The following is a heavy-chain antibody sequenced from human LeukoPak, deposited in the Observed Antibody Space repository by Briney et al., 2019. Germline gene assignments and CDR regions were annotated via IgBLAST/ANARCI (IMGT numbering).Heavy chain of an antibody. CDR1: GFTFSGSA. CDR3: SRHLYSSAWYEEN. J-gene: IGHJ4*02. CDR2: IRSKADSHAT. D-gene: IGHD6-19*01. Sequence: GGSLRLSCAASGFTFSGSAVRWVRQASGKGLEWVGHIRSKADSHATAYAASVQGRFTISRDDSNNTAYLHMNSLKIEDAAVYFCSRHLYSSAWYEENWGQGTLVTVSS. V-gene: IGHV3-73*01.